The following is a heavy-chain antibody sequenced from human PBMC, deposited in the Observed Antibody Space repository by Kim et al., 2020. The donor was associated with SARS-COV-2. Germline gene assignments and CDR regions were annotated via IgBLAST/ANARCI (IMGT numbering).Heavy chain of an antibody. V-gene: IGHV4-59*08. D-gene: IGHD3-10*01. J-gene: IGHJ4*02. CDR2: IYYSGST. CDR1: GGSISSYY. Sequence: SETLSLTCTVSGGSISSYYWSWIRQPPGKGLEWIGYIYYSGSTNYNPSLKSRVTISVDTSKNQFSLKLSSVTAADTAVYYCARSRDFYGSGSYHFDYWGQGTLVTVSS. CDR3: ARSRDFYGSGSYHFDY.